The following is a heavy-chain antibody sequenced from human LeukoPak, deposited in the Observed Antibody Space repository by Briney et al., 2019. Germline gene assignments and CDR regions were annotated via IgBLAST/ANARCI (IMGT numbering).Heavy chain of an antibody. Sequence: ASVKVSCKASGYTFTSYYMHWVRQATGQGLEWMGWMNPNSGNTGYAQKFQGRVTMTRNTSISTAYMELSSLRSEDTAVYYCARDLNYDFWSGYFPFATNWFDPWGQGTLVTVSS. CDR1: GYTFTSYY. CDR2: MNPNSGNT. D-gene: IGHD3-3*01. J-gene: IGHJ5*02. CDR3: ARDLNYDFWSGYFPFATNWFDP. V-gene: IGHV1-8*02.